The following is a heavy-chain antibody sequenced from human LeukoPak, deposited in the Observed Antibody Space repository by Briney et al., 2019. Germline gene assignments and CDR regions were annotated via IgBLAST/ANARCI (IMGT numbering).Heavy chain of an antibody. CDR2: IYHSGST. V-gene: IGHV4-4*02. CDR1: GGSISSSNW. J-gene: IGHJ4*02. D-gene: IGHD3-22*01. Sequence: PSGTLSLTCAVSGGSISSSNWWSWVRQPPGKGLEWIGEIYHSGSTNYNPSLKSRVTISVDTSKNQFSLKLSSVTAADTAVYYCARDGVNYYDISGYDIWGRGTLVTVSS. CDR3: ARDGVNYYDISGYDI.